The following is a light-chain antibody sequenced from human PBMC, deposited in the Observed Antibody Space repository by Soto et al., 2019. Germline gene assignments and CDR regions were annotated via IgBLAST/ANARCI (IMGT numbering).Light chain of an antibody. J-gene: IGLJ2*01. CDR1: SSNIGAGYN. CDR2: GNS. CDR3: QSYDSRVRVV. V-gene: IGLV1-40*01. Sequence: QTVVTQPPSVSGAPGQRVTISCTGSSSNIGAGYNVHWYQQLPGTAPKLLIYGNSNRPSRVPDRFSGSKSGTSASLAITGLQAEHEADYYCQSYDSRVRVVFGGGTKLTVL.